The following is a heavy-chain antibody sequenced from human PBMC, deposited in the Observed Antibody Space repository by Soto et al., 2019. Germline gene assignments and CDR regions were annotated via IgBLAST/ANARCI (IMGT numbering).Heavy chain of an antibody. CDR1: GFSLTTSGVG. Sequence: QITLNESGPTQVKPRQTLTLTCTFSGFSLTTSGVGVGRIRQSPGKAPEWLGLSYWDDDTRYSPSLKSSLTFTKDTSKNQVVLTMADLDPADTATYYCAHRVLRTVFGLVTTTAIYFDFWGQGTPVAVSS. D-gene: IGHD3-3*01. V-gene: IGHV2-5*02. CDR3: AHRVLRTVFGLVTTTAIYFDF. J-gene: IGHJ4*02. CDR2: SYWDDDT.